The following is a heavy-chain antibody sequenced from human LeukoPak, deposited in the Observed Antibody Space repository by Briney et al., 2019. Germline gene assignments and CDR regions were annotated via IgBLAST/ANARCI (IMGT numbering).Heavy chain of an antibody. CDR1: GFTFSTYV. CDR3: ARETYGDPAVDY. D-gene: IGHD4-17*01. CDR2: ISYDGSNK. Sequence: GGSLRLSCAASGFTFSTYVIHWVRKPPGKGLEWVAVISYDGSNKYYADSVKGRFTISRDNSKNTLYLQMNSLRAEDTAVYYCARETYGDPAVDYWGQGTLVTVSS. V-gene: IGHV3-30*03. J-gene: IGHJ4*02.